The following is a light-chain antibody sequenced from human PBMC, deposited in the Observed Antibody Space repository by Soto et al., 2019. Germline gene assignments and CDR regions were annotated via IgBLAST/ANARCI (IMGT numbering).Light chain of an antibody. CDR1: QSISTW. J-gene: IGKJ1*01. CDR2: KAS. Sequence: DIQMTQSPSTLSASVGDRVTITCRANQSISTWLAWYQQEPGKAPKLLIYKASHLDSGVPSRFSGSGSGTEFTLTIISLQPDDFATYYCQQYNSYSRTFGQGTTVEIK. V-gene: IGKV1-5*03. CDR3: QQYNSYSRT.